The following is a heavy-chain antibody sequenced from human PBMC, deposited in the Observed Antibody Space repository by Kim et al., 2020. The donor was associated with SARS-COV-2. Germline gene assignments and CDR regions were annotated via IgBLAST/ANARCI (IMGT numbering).Heavy chain of an antibody. CDR2: IDPADSSI. CDR3: VRHISHHRGSKIGFDY. CDR1: GYTFTDYW. J-gene: IGHJ4*02. Sequence: GGSLRLSCEASGYTFTDYWVSWVRQMTGKGLEWMGSIDPADSSIRYNPSLQGHVTISADRSITTAYVQWDNLQASDTAIYYCVRHISHHRGSKIGFDYWGQGTPVSVSS. V-gene: IGHV5-10-1*01. D-gene: IGHD6-25*01.